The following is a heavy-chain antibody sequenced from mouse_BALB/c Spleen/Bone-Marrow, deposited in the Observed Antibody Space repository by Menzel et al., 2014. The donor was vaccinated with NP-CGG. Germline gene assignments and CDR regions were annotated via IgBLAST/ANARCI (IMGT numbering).Heavy chain of an antibody. Sequence: QVQLQQSGAELVKPGASVQLSFKASGYTFTSYWMQWVRQRPGQGLEWIGEINPSNGRTNYNEKFKSKATLTVDKSSSTANMRLSSLTSEDSAVFYCARRDFRSWFAYWGQGTLVTVSA. J-gene: IGHJ3*01. V-gene: IGHV1S81*02. CDR1: GYTFTSYW. CDR2: INPSNGRT. D-gene: IGHD2-14*01. CDR3: ARRDFRSWFAY.